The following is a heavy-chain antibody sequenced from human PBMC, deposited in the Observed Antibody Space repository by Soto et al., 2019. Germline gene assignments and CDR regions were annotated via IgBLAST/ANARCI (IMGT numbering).Heavy chain of an antibody. Sequence: SVKVSCKASGGTFSSYAISWVRQAPGQGLEWMGGIIPIFGTANYAQKFQGRVTITADESTSTAYMELSSLRSEDTAVYYCARGRYCIGGSCYMRYLPIDFSGQGTLVTVSS. CDR3: ARGRYCIGGSCYMRYLPIDF. D-gene: IGHD2-15*01. V-gene: IGHV1-69*13. CDR1: GGTFSSYA. J-gene: IGHJ4*02. CDR2: IIPIFGTA.